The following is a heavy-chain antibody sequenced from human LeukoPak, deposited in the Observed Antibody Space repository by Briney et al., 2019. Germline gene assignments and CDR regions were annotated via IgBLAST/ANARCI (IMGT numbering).Heavy chain of an antibody. V-gene: IGHV5-51*01. Sequence: PGEFLKISCXXSGYSFTXXXXXXXRQMPRKGLEWMGIIYPGDSDXRYSPSFQGQVTXXADKSISTAYLQWSSLKASDTAMYYCARRGGYSDYWGQGALVTVSS. CDR1: GYSFTXXX. D-gene: IGHD5-24*01. CDR2: IYPGDSDX. CDR3: ARRGGYSDY. J-gene: IGHJ4*02.